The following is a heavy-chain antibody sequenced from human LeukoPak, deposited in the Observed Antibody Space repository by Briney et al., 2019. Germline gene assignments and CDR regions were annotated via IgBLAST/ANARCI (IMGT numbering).Heavy chain of an antibody. CDR1: GFTVSSNY. V-gene: IGHV3-66*03. D-gene: IGHD3-10*01. J-gene: IGHJ4*02. CDR2: IYSCGNT. Sequence: GGSLRLSCAASGFTVSSNYMSWVRQAPGKGLEWVSVIYSCGNTYHADSVKGRFTISRDNSKNTLNLQVNSLRAEDTAVYYCARGVVWFGEFSHFDYWGQGTLVTVSS. CDR3: ARGVVWFGEFSHFDY.